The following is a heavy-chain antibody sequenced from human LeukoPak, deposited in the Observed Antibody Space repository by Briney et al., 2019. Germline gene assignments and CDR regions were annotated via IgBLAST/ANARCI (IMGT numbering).Heavy chain of an antibody. CDR1: GGSVSSSGYS. CDR3: VLGRAGYSRNVGY. V-gene: IGHV4-61*08. J-gene: IGHJ4*02. D-gene: IGHD6-13*01. CDR2: TYYSGST. Sequence: NPSETLSLTCTVSGGSVSSSGYSWNWIRQPPGKTLEWIGYTYYSGSTNYNPSLKSRVTISVDTSKNQFSLKLSSVTAADTAVYYCVLGRAGYSRNVGYWGQGTLVTVSS.